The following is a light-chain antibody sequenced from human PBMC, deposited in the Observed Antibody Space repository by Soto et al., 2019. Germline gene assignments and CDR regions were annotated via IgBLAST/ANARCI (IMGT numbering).Light chain of an antibody. CDR3: QHYNSYPWT. Sequence: DIQVTQSPSTLSASIGDRVTITCRASQTINNWLAWYQQKPGKAPNLLIFHASNLETGVPSRFSGSAFGTEFTLTISSLQPDDFATYYCQHYNSYPWTFGQGTKVEIK. J-gene: IGKJ1*01. CDR2: HAS. CDR1: QTINNW. V-gene: IGKV1-5*01.